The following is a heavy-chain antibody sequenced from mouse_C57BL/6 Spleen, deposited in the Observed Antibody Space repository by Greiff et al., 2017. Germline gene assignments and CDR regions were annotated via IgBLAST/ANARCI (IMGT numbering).Heavy chain of an antibody. CDR3: ARGYYSNYGYFDY. CDR1: GYAFTNYL. J-gene: IGHJ2*01. Sequence: VQLQQSGAELVRPGTSVKVSCKASGYAFTNYLIEWVKQRPGQGLEWIGVINPGSGGTNYNEKFKGKATLTADKSSRTAYMQLSSLTSEDSAVYFCARGYYSNYGYFDYWGQGTTLTVSS. CDR2: INPGSGGT. V-gene: IGHV1-54*01. D-gene: IGHD2-5*01.